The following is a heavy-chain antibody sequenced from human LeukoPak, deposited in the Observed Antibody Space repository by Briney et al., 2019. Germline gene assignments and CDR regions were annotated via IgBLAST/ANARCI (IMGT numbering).Heavy chain of an antibody. CDR2: ISGSGGST. CDR1: GFTFSSYA. J-gene: IGHJ4*02. D-gene: IGHD3-22*01. V-gene: IGHV3-23*01. CDR3: AKDRDDSSGYYPDFDY. Sequence: PGGSLRLSCAASGFTFSSYAMSWVRQAPGKGLEWVSAISGSGGSTYYADSVKGRFTISRDNSKNTLHLQMNSLRAEDTAVYYCAKDRDDSSGYYPDFDYWGQGTLVTVSS.